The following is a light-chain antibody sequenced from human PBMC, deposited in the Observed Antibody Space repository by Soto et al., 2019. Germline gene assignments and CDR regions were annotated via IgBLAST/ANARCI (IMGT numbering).Light chain of an antibody. V-gene: IGKV1-5*03. CDR2: KAS. J-gene: IGKJ5*01. CDR1: QSISSW. CDR3: QQYNSYPIT. Sequence: DIQMTPSPSTLSASVGDRVTITCRASQSISSWLAWYQQKPGKAPKLLIYKASSLESGVPSRFSGSGSGTEFTLTISGLQPDDFASYYCQQYNSYPITFGQGTRLEIK.